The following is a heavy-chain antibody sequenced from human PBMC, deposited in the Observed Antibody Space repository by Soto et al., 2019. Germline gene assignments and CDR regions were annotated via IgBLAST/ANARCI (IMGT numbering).Heavy chain of an antibody. Sequence: ASVKVSCKASGYTFSGYRMTWVRQAPGQGLEWMERISGYNGNTNYARTLRGRLTLTTDTSTSTAYMELRSLTSDDTAVYYCARDVFCGGAPACPDMDVWGQGTTVTVSS. V-gene: IGHV1-18*04. CDR1: GYTFSGYR. D-gene: IGHD2-21*01. CDR2: ISGYNGNT. J-gene: IGHJ6*02. CDR3: ARDVFCGGAPACPDMDV.